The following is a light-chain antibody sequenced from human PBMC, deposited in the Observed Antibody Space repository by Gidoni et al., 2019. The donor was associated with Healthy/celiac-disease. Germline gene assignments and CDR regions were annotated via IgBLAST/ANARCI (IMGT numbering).Light chain of an antibody. CDR3: GTWDSSLSAV. J-gene: IGLJ2*01. V-gene: IGLV1-51*01. Sequence: QSVLTQPPSVSAAPGQKVTISCSGSSPNIGNNYVAWYQQLPGTAPKLLSYDNNKRPSGIPDRFSGSKSGTSATLGITGLQTGDEADYYCGTWDSSLSAVFGGGTKLTVL. CDR2: DNN. CDR1: SPNIGNNY.